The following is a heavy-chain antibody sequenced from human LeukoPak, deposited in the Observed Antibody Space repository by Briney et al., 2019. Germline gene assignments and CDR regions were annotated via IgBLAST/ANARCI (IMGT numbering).Heavy chain of an antibody. CDR3: ARYSYGGYYFDY. CDR2: VYSSGST. D-gene: IGHD5-18*01. J-gene: IGHJ4*02. CDR1: GGSISNYY. Sequence: SETLSLTCTVSGGSISNYYWSWIRQPPGKGLEWIGYVYSSGSTNYNPSLKSRVTISVDTSKNQFSLKLSSVTAADTAVYYCARYSYGGYYFDYSGQGTLVTVSS. V-gene: IGHV4-59*01.